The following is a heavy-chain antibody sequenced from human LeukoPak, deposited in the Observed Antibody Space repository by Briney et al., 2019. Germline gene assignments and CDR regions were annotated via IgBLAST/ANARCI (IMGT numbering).Heavy chain of an antibody. CDR1: GGSISSSSYY. Sequence: SETLSLTCTVSGGSISSSSYYWGWIRQPPGKGLEWIGSIYYSGITYYNPSLTSRVSISLDTSKNQFSLKLYSVTAADTAVYYCARRYSGYGNAFDIWGQGTMVTVSS. CDR3: ARRYSGYGNAFDI. J-gene: IGHJ3*02. CDR2: IYYSGIT. D-gene: IGHD5-12*01. V-gene: IGHV4-39*01.